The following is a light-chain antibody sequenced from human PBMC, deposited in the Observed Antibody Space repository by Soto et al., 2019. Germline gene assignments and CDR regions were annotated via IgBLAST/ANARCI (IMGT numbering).Light chain of an antibody. CDR1: SSDGDDYKD. CDR2: EVT. J-gene: IGLJ1*01. Sequence: QSALTQPASVSGSPGQSITISCTGISSDGDDYKDVSWYQQHPGKAPKLMIYEVTYRPSGVSNRFSGSKSGNTASLTISGLQAEDEADYYCRSYTSPSTVFGTGTKLTVL. CDR3: RSYTSPSTV. V-gene: IGLV2-14*01.